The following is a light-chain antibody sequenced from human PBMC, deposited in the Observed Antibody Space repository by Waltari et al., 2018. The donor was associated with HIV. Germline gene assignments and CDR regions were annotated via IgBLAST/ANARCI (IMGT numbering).Light chain of an antibody. Sequence: QSARSQPASVSASHGQSVAISCPGISIGLARYTSVHWYQQYPGRAPTLILFDVNNRPSGISDRFSGSKSGTTASLTISTVRTDDEADYYCASYTVNSTGVFGTGTKLSVL. CDR2: DVN. CDR1: SIGLARYTS. V-gene: IGLV2-14*03. CDR3: ASYTVNSTGV. J-gene: IGLJ1*01.